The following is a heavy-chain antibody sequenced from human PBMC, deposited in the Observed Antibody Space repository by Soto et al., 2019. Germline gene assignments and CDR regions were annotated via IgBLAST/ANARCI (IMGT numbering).Heavy chain of an antibody. CDR1: GFTFSSYA. D-gene: IGHD1-26*01. Sequence: EVQLLESGGGLVQPGGSLRLCCAASGFTFSSYAMRWVRQAPVKGLEWVSAISGSGDSTYYADSVKGRFTISRDNSKNTLYLQMNSLRAEDTAVYYCASRGSGSYYDYWCQGTLVTVSS. V-gene: IGHV3-23*01. CDR2: ISGSGDST. J-gene: IGHJ4*02. CDR3: ASRGSGSYYDY.